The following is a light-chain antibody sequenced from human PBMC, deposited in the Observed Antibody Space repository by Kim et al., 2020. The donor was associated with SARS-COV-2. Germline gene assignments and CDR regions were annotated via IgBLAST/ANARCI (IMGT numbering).Light chain of an antibody. CDR3: QQFNNWPLYS. J-gene: IGKJ2*03. CDR1: QSVSSN. CDR2: GAS. V-gene: IGKV3-15*01. Sequence: VAPGETATSACRASQSVSSNLAWFQQKPGQAPRLLIYGASTRASGVPARFSGSGSGTEFTLTISSLQSEDFAVYYCQQFNNWPLYSFGQGTKLEI.